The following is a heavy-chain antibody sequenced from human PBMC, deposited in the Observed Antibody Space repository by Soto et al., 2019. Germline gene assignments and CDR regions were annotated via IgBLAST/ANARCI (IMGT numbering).Heavy chain of an antibody. V-gene: IGHV3-23*01. Sequence: EVQLLDSGGAVVQPGGSLILSCATSGFTFSNHAMSWVRQAPGKGLEWVSTFTTSGDFTYYADSVKGRFTISRDNSKSTLYLQMNSLRVEDTAVYYCARLVTDWGQGTLVTVSS. J-gene: IGHJ4*02. CDR2: FTTSGDFT. CDR3: ARLVTD. CDR1: GFTFSNHA. D-gene: IGHD4-4*01.